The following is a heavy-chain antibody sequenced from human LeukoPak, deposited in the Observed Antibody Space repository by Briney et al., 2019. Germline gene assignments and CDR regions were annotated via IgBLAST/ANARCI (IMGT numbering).Heavy chain of an antibody. V-gene: IGHV3-23*01. CDR2: ISGSGGST. Sequence: GGSLRLSCAASGFTFSSYAMNWVRQAPGKGLEWISAISGSGGSTYYADSVKGRFTISRDNSKNTLYLQMSSLRAEDTAVYYCAKWGGATCYTGCYHYYMDVWGKGTTVTVSS. CDR1: GFTFSSYA. D-gene: IGHD2-2*02. CDR3: AKWGGATCYTGCYHYYMDV. J-gene: IGHJ6*03.